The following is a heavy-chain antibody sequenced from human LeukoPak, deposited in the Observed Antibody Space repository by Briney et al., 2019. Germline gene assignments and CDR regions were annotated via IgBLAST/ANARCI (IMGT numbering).Heavy chain of an antibody. J-gene: IGHJ4*02. D-gene: IGHD3-3*01. CDR2: IYWDDDK. Sequence: SGPTLVNPTQTLTLTCAFSGFSLSTSGVGVGWIRQPPGKAPEWLALIYWDDDKRYTPSLVGRLTITKDTSANQVVLTVTNMDPVDTATYYCAHRFLLSGYYGIFDYWGQGALVTVSS. CDR1: GFSLSTSGVG. V-gene: IGHV2-5*02. CDR3: AHRFLLSGYYGIFDY.